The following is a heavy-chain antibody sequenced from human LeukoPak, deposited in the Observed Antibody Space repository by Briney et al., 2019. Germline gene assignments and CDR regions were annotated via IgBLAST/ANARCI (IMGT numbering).Heavy chain of an antibody. D-gene: IGHD4-23*01. CDR3: AKDGGNYAFDS. CDR2: ISGSGAKT. Sequence: GGSLRLSCAASGFTSSSYGMSWVRQAPGKGLEWVSAISGSGAKTYYADSVKGRFTISRDNSKNTLYLQMNSLRAEDTAVYYCAKDGGNYAFDSWGQGTLITVSS. J-gene: IGHJ4*02. V-gene: IGHV3-23*01. CDR1: GFTSSSYG.